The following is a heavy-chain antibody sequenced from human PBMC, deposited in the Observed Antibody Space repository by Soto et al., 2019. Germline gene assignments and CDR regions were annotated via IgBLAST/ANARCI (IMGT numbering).Heavy chain of an antibody. CDR1: AGPFSGYA. Sequence: ASVKVSCKASAGPFSGYAISWVRHAPGQEREWMGGIIPIFGTANYAQKFQGRVTITADEATSTAYMELSSLRSEDTAVYSCASRYCSGGSCYTRYYYYYYGMDVWGQGTTVTVTS. D-gene: IGHD2-15*01. J-gene: IGHJ6*02. V-gene: IGHV1-69*13. CDR3: ASRYCSGGSCYTRYYYYYYGMDV. CDR2: IIPIFGTA.